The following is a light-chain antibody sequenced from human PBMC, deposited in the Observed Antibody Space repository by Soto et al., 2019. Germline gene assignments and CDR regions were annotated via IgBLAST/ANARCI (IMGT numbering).Light chain of an antibody. CDR3: QQSYSTPPYT. V-gene: IGKV1-39*01. J-gene: IGKJ2*01. CDR2: ATS. CDR1: QRVSPY. Sequence: DIQMTQSPSSLSASVGDRVTITCRASQRVSPYLNWYQQKPGRAPKLLIYATSNLQSGVPSRFSGSGSGTDFTLTISSLHPEDFATYYCQQSYSTPPYTFGQGTKLEIK.